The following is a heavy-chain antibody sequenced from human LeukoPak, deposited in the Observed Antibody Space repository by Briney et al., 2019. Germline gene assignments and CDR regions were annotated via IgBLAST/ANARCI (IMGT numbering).Heavy chain of an antibody. J-gene: IGHJ4*02. CDR3: ARTYCGGDCYYSYFDY. V-gene: IGHV5-51*01. CDR1: GYSFTTYW. D-gene: IGHD2-21*02. CDR2: IYPGDSDT. Sequence: GESLKISCKGSGYSFTTYWIGWVRQMPGKGLEWMGIIYPGDSDTRYSPSFQGQVTISADKSISTAYLQWSSLKASDTAMYYCARTYCGGDCYYSYFDYWGQGSLVTVSS.